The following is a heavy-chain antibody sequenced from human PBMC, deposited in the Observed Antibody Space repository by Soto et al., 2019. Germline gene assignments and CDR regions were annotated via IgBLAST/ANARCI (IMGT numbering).Heavy chain of an antibody. Sequence: EVQLVESGGGLVQPGGSLRLSCAASGFTFSLYSMSWVRQAPGKGLEWVSYISRSSTGIHYADSVKGRFTISRDDATNSMHLKMNGLRDGDTVVYYCAGAVTWGLDAWGQGTTVSISS. CDR2: ISRSSTGI. V-gene: IGHV3-48*02. J-gene: IGHJ6*02. CDR3: AGAVTWGLDA. CDR1: GFTFSLYS. D-gene: IGHD3-16*01.